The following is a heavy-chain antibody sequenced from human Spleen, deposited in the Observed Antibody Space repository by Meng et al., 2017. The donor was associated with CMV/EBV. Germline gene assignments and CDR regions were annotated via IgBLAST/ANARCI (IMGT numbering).Heavy chain of an antibody. V-gene: IGHV3-30*04. Sequence: LSLTCAASGFTFSSYAMHWVRQAPGKGLEWVAVISYDGSNKYYADSVKGRFTISRDNSKNTLYLQMNSLRAEDTAVYYCARGRVTGVSGYYSYYYYYGMDVWGQGTTVTVSS. D-gene: IGHD3-22*01. CDR3: ARGRVTGVSGYYSYYYYYGMDV. CDR2: ISYDGSNK. CDR1: GFTFSSYA. J-gene: IGHJ6*02.